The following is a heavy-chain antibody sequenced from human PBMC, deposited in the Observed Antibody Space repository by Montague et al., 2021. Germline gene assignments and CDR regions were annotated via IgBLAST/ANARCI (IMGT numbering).Heavy chain of an antibody. Sequence: SLRLSCAASGFTFSTYNIHWVRQAPGKGLEWVAALLYDGNNEYYADSVKGRFTFSRDNSKDTLYLQMNSLRAEDRAVYYCARGGGGYLDYWGQGTLVTVSS. V-gene: IGHV3-30-3*01. D-gene: IGHD1-26*01. CDR3: ARGGGGYLDY. CDR2: LLYDGNNE. J-gene: IGHJ4*03. CDR1: GFTFSTYN.